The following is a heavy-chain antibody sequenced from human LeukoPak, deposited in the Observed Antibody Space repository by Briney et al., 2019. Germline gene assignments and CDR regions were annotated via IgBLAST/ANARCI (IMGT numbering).Heavy chain of an antibody. CDR2: IYPGDSDT. CDR1: GYSFTSYW. CDR3: ARLLGSEAVAWAFDI. V-gene: IGHV5-51*01. J-gene: IGHJ3*02. Sequence: GESLKISCKGSGYSFTSYWIGWVRQMPGKGVEWMGIIYPGDSDTRYSPSFQGQVTISADKSISTAYLQWSSLKASDTAMYYCARLLGSEAVAWAFDIWGQGTMVTVSS. D-gene: IGHD6-19*01.